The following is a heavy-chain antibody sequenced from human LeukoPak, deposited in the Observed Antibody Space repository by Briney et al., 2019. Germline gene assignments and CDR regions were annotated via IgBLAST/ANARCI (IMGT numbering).Heavy chain of an antibody. D-gene: IGHD6-13*01. J-gene: IGHJ6*03. Sequence: PSETLSLTCTVSGGSISSSSYYWGWIRQPPGKGLEWIGEINHSGSTNYNPSLKSRVTISVDTSKNQFSLKLSSVTAADTAVYYCARHRRPAAAGIRDYYYYYYMDVWGKGTTVTISS. CDR1: GGSISSSSYY. V-gene: IGHV4-39*01. CDR3: ARHRRPAAAGIRDYYYYYYMDV. CDR2: INHSGST.